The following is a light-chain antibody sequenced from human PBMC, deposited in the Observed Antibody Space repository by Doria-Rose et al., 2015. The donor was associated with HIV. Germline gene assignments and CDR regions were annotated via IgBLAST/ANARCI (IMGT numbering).Light chain of an antibody. CDR1: QSFSSTY. J-gene: IGKJ1*01. V-gene: IGKV3-20*01. CDR3: HQYGTSWT. CDR2: DGS. Sequence: TQSPGTLSLSTGERATLSCRASQSFSSTYLAWYQQKPGQAPSLLIYDGSTRATGIPDRFSVSGSGTDFTLTINRLEPEDFALYYCHQYGTSWTFGQGTKVEI.